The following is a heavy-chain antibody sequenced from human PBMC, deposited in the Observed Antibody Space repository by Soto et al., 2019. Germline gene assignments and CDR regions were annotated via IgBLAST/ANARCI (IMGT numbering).Heavy chain of an antibody. CDR2: ISFDGLNK. CDR1: EFNFNKFA. CDR3: AKEDFWGGYFPHYYYNSMDV. D-gene: IGHD3-3*01. Sequence: PGGSLRLSCAASEFNFNKFAMHWVRQAPGKGLEWVAFISFDGLNKNYADSVKGRFTISRDKSKNTLYLEMNSLRTEDTAVYYCAKEDFWGGYFPHYYYNSMDVWGPGTKVTVYS. V-gene: IGHV3-30*18. J-gene: IGHJ6*02.